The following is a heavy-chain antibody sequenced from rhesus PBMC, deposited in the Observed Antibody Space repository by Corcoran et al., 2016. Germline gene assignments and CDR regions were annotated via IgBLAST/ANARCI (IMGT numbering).Heavy chain of an antibody. V-gene: IGHV4-165*02. CDR3: ARLKTDPTACDF. CDR2: IGGSRGRT. CDR1: GGSISGSY. Sequence: QVQLQESGPGLVKPSETLSLTCAVSGGSISGSYWTWIRQPPGKGLEWIGYIGGSRGRTYYNPSLKSRVTSSTDTSKNQFSLKLSSVTAADTAVYYCARLKTDPTACDFWGQGLRVTVSS. J-gene: IGHJ3*01. D-gene: IGHD6-19*01.